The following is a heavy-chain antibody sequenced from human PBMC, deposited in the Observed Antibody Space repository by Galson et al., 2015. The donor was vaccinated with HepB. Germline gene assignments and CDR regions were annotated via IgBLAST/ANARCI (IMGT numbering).Heavy chain of an antibody. J-gene: IGHJ6*02. D-gene: IGHD2-15*01. CDR1: GFTFSSSA. CDR3: AKDQIVHVGEMDV. V-gene: IGHV3-23*01. CDR2: ISGGGGST. Sequence: SLRLSCAASGFTFSSSAMNWVRQAPGKGLEWVSAISGGGGSTYYADSVKGRFTISRDNSKNTLYLRMNSLRAEDTAVYYCAKDQIVHVGEMDVWGQGTTVTVSS.